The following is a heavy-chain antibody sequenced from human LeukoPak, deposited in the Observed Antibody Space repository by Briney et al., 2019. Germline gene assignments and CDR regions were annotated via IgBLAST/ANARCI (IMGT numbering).Heavy chain of an antibody. D-gene: IGHD7-27*01. CDR2: ISSSSSYI. Sequence: GGSLRLSCAASGFTFSSYAMNWVRQAPGKGLEWVSSISSSSSYIYYADSLKGRFTISRDNAKNSLYLQMNSLRAEDTAVYYCARELGAFDIWGQGTMVTVSS. CDR3: ARELGAFDI. CDR1: GFTFSSYA. J-gene: IGHJ3*02. V-gene: IGHV3-21*01.